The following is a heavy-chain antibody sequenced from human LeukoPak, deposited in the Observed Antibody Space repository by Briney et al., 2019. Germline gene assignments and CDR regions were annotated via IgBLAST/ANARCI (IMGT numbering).Heavy chain of an antibody. CDR2: ISYDGGNK. D-gene: IGHD3-9*01. CDR1: GFTFNSYA. V-gene: IGHV3-30-3*01. Sequence: GRSLRLSCAASGFTFNSYAMHWVRQAPGKGLEWVAVISYDGGNKYYTDSVKGRFTISRDNSQNTLYLQMNSPRAEDTAVFYCAREHGVLRYFDWSLDYWGQGTLVTVSS. CDR3: AREHGVLRYFDWSLDY. J-gene: IGHJ4*02.